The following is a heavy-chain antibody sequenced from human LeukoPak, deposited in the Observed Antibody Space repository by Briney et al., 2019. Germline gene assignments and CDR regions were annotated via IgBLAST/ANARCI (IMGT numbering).Heavy chain of an antibody. Sequence: PSETLSLTCSASGGSISRSSYNWGWIRQPPGKGLEWIGSIYYSGRTYYNPSLKSRVTISVDTSKNQFSLKLSSVTAADTAVYYCARIITYYDFSCWFDAWGQGTLVTVSS. J-gene: IGHJ5*02. D-gene: IGHD3-3*01. V-gene: IGHV4-39*01. CDR2: IYYSGRT. CDR3: ARIITYYDFSCWFDA. CDR1: GGSISRSSYN.